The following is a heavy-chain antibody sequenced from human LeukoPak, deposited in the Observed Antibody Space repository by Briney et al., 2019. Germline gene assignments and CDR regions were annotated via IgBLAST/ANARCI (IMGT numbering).Heavy chain of an antibody. CDR2: IYYSGST. CDR3: ARVYYSSSYNYWYFDL. CDR1: GGSIRSYY. V-gene: IGHV4-59*01. D-gene: IGHD6-13*01. Sequence: SETLSLTCTVSGGSIRSYYWSWIRQPPGKGLEWIGYIYYSGSTNYNPSLKSRVTISVDTSKNQFSLKLSSVTAADTAVYYCARVYYSSSYNYWYFDLWGRGTLVTVSS. J-gene: IGHJ2*01.